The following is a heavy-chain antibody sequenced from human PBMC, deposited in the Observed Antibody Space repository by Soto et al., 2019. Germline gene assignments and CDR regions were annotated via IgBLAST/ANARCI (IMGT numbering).Heavy chain of an antibody. CDR1: GFTFSSYA. Sequence: EVQLLESGGGLVQPGGSLRLSCAASGFTFSSYAMNWVRQAPGKGLEWVSVISGSGDSTYYADSVKGRFTISRDNSKNTLYLQMNSLRAVETAVYYCASRSSGWYFDYWGQGTLVTVSS. V-gene: IGHV3-23*01. CDR3: ASRSSGWYFDY. J-gene: IGHJ4*02. D-gene: IGHD6-19*01. CDR2: ISGSGDST.